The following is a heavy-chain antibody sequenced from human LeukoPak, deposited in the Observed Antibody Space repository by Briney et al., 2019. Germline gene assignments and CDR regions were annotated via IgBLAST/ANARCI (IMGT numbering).Heavy chain of an antibody. CDR2: ISSSGSTI. Sequence: GGSLRLSCAASGFTFSDYYMNWIRRAPGKGLEWVSYISSSGSTIYYADSVKGRFTISRDNAKNSLYLQMNSLRAEDTAVYYCARGLADIVVVVAFYWGQGTLVTVSS. D-gene: IGHD2-15*01. CDR3: ARGLADIVVVVAFY. CDR1: GFTFSDYY. J-gene: IGHJ4*02. V-gene: IGHV3-11*04.